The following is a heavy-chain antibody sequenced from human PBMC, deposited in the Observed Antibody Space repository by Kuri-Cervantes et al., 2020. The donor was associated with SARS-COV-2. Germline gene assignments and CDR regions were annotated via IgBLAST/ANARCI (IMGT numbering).Heavy chain of an antibody. CDR1: GGSISSYY. J-gene: IGHJ6*02. V-gene: IGHV4-59*01. CDR2: IYYSGST. CDR3: ERGWDYGSGSYYPRGDYGMDV. Sequence: SETLSLTFTVSGGSISSYYWSWIRQPPGKGLDWIGYIYYSGSTNYNPSLKSRVTISVDTSKNQFSLKLSSVTDADTAVYYCERGWDYGSGSYYPRGDYGMDVWGQGTTVTVSS. D-gene: IGHD3-10*01.